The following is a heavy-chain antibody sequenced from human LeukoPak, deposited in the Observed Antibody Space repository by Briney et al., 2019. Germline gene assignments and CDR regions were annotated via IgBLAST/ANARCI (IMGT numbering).Heavy chain of an antibody. V-gene: IGHV3-23*01. Sequence: GGSLRLSCAASGFTFSSYAMSWVRQAPGKGLEWVSSIRGSGGGTNYGDSVKGRFTISRYNSKNTLYLQMNSLRAEDTAVYYCASLTTWFDYWGQGTLVTVSS. J-gene: IGHJ4*02. D-gene: IGHD4/OR15-4a*01. CDR2: IRGSGGGT. CDR1: GFTFSSYA. CDR3: ASLTTWFDY.